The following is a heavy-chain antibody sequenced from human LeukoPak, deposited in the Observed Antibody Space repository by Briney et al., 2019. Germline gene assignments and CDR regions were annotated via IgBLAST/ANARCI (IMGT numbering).Heavy chain of an antibody. Sequence: PGGSLRLTCAASGFTFDDYAMHWVRQAPGKGLEWISGNSWNSGSIGYADSVKGRFTISRDNAKNSLYLQMNSLRAEDMALYYCAKDISSSWYSALFDYWGQGTLVTVSS. J-gene: IGHJ4*02. CDR2: NSWNSGSI. D-gene: IGHD6-13*01. CDR3: AKDISSSWYSALFDY. CDR1: GFTFDDYA. V-gene: IGHV3-9*03.